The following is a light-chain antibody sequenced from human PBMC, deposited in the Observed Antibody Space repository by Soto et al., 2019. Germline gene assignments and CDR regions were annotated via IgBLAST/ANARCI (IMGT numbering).Light chain of an antibody. J-gene: IGKJ2*01. Sequence: DIQMTQSPSSVSASVGDRVTITCRASHVISSWLAWYQQKPGKAPKLLIYAASRLQSGVPSRFSGSESGADLTLTISSLQPEDVATYYCQQTNNFPYTFGQGTKLEIK. CDR1: HVISSW. V-gene: IGKV1-12*01. CDR3: QQTNNFPYT. CDR2: AAS.